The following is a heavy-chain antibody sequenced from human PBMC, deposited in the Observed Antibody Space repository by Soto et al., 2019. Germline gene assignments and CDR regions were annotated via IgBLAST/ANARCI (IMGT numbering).Heavy chain of an antibody. CDR2: FDPEDGET. V-gene: IGHV1-24*01. D-gene: IGHD6-13*01. CDR3: ATPALRAYSSSWGPFDY. J-gene: IGHJ4*02. CDR1: GYTLTELS. Sequence: GASVKVSCKVSGYTLTELSMHWVRQAPGKGLEWMGGFDPEDGETIYAQKFQGRVTMTEDTSTDTAYMELSSLRSEDTAVYYCATPALRAYSSSWGPFDYWGQGTLVTVSS.